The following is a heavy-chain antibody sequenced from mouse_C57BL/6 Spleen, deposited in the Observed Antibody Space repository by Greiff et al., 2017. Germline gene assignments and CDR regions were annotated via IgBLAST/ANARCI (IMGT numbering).Heavy chain of an antibody. CDR1: GYTFTSYG. J-gene: IGHJ1*03. V-gene: IGHV1-81*01. CDR2: IYPRSGNT. Sequence: QVQLQQSGAELARPGASVKLSCKASGYTFTSYGISWVKQRTGQGLEWIGEIYPRSGNTYYNEKFKGKATLTADKSSSTAYMELRSLTSEDSAVXFCARDYCGSGRYWDFDVWGTGTTVTVSS. D-gene: IGHD1-1*01. CDR3: ARDYCGSGRYWDFDV.